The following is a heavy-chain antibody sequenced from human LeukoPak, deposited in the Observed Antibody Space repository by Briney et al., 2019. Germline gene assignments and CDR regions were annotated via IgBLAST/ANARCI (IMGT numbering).Heavy chain of an antibody. CDR2: INPNSGGT. CDR1: GYTFTGYY. CDR3: ARDSGITIFGVVMDLFDY. V-gene: IGHV1-2*02. Sequence: ASVKVSCKASGYTFTGYYMHWVRQAPGQGLEWMGWINPNSGGTNYAQKFQGRVTMARDTSISTAYMELSRLRSDDTAVYYCARDSGITIFGVVMDLFDYWGQGTLVTVSS. D-gene: IGHD3-3*01. J-gene: IGHJ4*02.